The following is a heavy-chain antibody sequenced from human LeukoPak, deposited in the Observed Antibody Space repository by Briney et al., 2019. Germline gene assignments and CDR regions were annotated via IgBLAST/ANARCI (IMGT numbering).Heavy chain of an antibody. CDR1: GGSISSGSYY. J-gene: IGHJ4*02. V-gene: IGHV4-39*07. CDR2: SSHNGST. CDR3: ARRLGSDTSCSYKY. D-gene: IGHD2-2*01. Sequence: SQTLSLTCTVSGGSISSGSYYWSWIRQPPGKGLEWIGESSHNGSTNYNPSLKSRITISVDTSKNQFSLKLSSVTAADTAVYYCARRLGSDTSCSYKYWSQGTLVTVSS.